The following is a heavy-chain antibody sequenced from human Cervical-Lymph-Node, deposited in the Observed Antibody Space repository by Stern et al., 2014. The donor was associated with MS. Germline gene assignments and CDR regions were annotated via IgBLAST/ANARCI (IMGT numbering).Heavy chain of an antibody. V-gene: IGHV1-24*01. CDR2: YDPQHGET. CDR1: GYTLTEMS. D-gene: IGHD2-21*02. J-gene: IGHJ6*02. CDR3: ATHRGRVTYYYGLDV. Sequence: VQLVESGAEVKKPGASVKVSCKVSGYTLTEMSMHWVRQAPGKGLEWMVGYDPQHGETVYAQKIQGRVTMAEDRSTDTAYMELTSLRSDDTAVYYCATHRGRVTYYYGLDVWGQGTTVTVSS.